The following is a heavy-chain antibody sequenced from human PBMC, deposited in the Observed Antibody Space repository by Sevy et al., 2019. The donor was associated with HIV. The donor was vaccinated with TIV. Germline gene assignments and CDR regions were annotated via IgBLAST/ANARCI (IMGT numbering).Heavy chain of an antibody. CDR3: ARGGYYGYSGLDY. Sequence: GGSLRLSCAASGFTTGFTFSDYWMAWVRQAPGKGLEWVANINEDGTEIYYLDSLKGRFTISRDNAKNLLYLQMNSLRAEDTAVYYCARGGYYGYSGLDYWGQGTLVTVS. J-gene: IGHJ4*02. V-gene: IGHV3-7*01. CDR2: INEDGTEI. CDR1: GFTTGFTFSDYW. D-gene: IGHD3-10*01.